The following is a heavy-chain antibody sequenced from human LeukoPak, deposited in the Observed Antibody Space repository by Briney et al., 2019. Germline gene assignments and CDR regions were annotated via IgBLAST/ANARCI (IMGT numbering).Heavy chain of an antibody. D-gene: IGHD3-16*01. V-gene: IGHV4-34*01. Sequence: SETLSLTCAVYNGSFSGYYWSWIRQSPEKGLEWIGEVNHGGDTNYNPSLRSRVTISLDTSKNHFSLKLRAVTAADTAIYNCARAAWNGGGGFDPWGQGTLVTVSS. CDR2: VNHGGDT. CDR1: NGSFSGYY. J-gene: IGHJ5*02. CDR3: ARAAWNGGGGFDP.